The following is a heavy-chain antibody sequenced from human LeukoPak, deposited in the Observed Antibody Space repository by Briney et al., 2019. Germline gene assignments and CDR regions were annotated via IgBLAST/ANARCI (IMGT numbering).Heavy chain of an antibody. CDR3: ARDTSVDYSSSSGDY. J-gene: IGHJ4*02. D-gene: IGHD6-6*01. CDR1: GGTFSSYT. V-gene: IGHV1-69*04. CDR2: IIPILGIA. Sequence: SVKVSCKASGGTFSSYTISWVRQAPGQGLEWMGRIIPILGIANYAQKFQGRVTMTADKSTSTAHMELSSLRSEDTAVYYCARDTSVDYSSSSGDYWGQGTLVTVSS.